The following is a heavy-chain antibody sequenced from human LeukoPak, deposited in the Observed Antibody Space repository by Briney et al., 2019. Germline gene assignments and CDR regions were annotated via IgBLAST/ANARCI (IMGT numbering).Heavy chain of an antibody. CDR1: GFTFSSYW. J-gene: IGHJ4*02. Sequence: GGSLRLSCAASGFTFSSYWMSWVRQAPGKGLEWVANIKQDGSEKYYVDSVKGRFTISRDNAKNSLYLQMNSLRAEDTAVYYCARETYYYDSSTYFRATDYWGQGTLVTVTS. CDR2: IKQDGSEK. CDR3: ARETYYYDSSTYFRATDY. D-gene: IGHD3-22*01. V-gene: IGHV3-7*01.